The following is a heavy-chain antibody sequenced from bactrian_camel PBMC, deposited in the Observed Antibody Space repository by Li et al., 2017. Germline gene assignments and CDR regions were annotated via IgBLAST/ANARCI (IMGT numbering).Heavy chain of an antibody. D-gene: IGHD4*01. J-gene: IGHJ4*01. V-gene: IGHV3S1*01. Sequence: HVQLVESGGGLVQPGGSLRLSCAASGFTFSSYWMYWVRQAPGKGLEWVSAISASGGTTIYVDSVKGRFTISRDNAKNTVYLQMNSLKPEDTAVHYCVRDALWLARYYSTNDWAYWGQGTQVTVS. CDR3: VRDALWLARYYSTNDWAY. CDR2: ISASGGTT. CDR1: GFTFSSYW.